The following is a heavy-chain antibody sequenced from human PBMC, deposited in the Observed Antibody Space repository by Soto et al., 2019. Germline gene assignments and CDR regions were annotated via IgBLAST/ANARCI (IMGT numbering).Heavy chain of an antibody. V-gene: IGHV4-59*01. J-gene: IGHJ4*02. D-gene: IGHD1-26*01. CDR2: IYYSGST. CDR3: ARGTSEWELPSSPPYFDY. CDR1: GGSISSYY. Sequence: QVQLQESGPGLVKPSETLSLTCTVSGGSISSYYWSWIRQPPGKGLEWIGYIYYSGSTNYNPSLKSRVTISVDTSKNQFSLKLSSVTAADTAVYYCARGTSEWELPSSPPYFDYWGQGTLVTVSS.